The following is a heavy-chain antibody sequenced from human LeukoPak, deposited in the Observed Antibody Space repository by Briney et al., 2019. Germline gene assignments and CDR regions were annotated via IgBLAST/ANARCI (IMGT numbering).Heavy chain of an antibody. D-gene: IGHD3-22*01. CDR2: ISGSSSHV. Sequence: GGSLRLSCAASGFTFSSYWMHWVRLAPGKGLEWVSSISGSSSHVWYADSVKGRFTSSRDNAKNSLYLQMSSLRVEDTAVYYCARDQYYSDSSGYPYDIWGQGTMVTVSS. J-gene: IGHJ3*02. CDR1: GFTFSSYW. V-gene: IGHV3-21*01. CDR3: ARDQYYSDSSGYPYDI.